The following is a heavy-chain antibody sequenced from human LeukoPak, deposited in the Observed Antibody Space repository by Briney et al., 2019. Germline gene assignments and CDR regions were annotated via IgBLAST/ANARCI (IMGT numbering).Heavy chain of an antibody. CDR1: GFTFSSYS. J-gene: IGHJ3*02. D-gene: IGHD1-26*01. CDR3: ARPYSGSSPGAFDI. V-gene: IGHV3-21*04. Sequence: GGSLRLSCAASGFTFSSYSMNWVRQAPGKGLEWVSSISSSSSYIYYADSVKGRFTISRDNSKSTLYLQMNSLRAEDTAVYYCARPYSGSSPGAFDIWGQGTMVAVSS. CDR2: ISSSSSYI.